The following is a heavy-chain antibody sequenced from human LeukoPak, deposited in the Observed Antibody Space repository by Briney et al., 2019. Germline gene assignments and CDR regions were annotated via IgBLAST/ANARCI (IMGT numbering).Heavy chain of an antibody. J-gene: IGHJ4*02. Sequence: SETLSVTCTVSGDSVISSSYYWGWIRQPPGKGLEWIGSIYYSGTTYYSPSLKSRVTISVDTSKNQFSLKLSSVTATDTAVYYCAGHYNTWEYIDYWGQGTLVTVSS. D-gene: IGHD3-10*01. CDR1: GDSVISSSYY. CDR3: AGHYNTWEYIDY. CDR2: IYYSGTT. V-gene: IGHV4-39*01.